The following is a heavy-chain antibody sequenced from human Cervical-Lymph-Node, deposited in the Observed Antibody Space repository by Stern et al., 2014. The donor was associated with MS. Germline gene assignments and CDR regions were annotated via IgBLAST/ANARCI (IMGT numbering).Heavy chain of an antibody. J-gene: IGHJ4*02. Sequence: VQLVQSGAEVKKPGSSVKVSCKVSGDNFDTYAINWLRQAPGQGLEWVGGIIRLFQAPDYAHRLQSSFTIPADGPTSTVFMELSSLRSDDTAVYYCARGSAYFDFWISSYGHFEYWGQGSLITVSS. CDR3: ARGSAYFDFWISSYGHFEY. D-gene: IGHD3-3*01. CDR2: IIRLFQAP. V-gene: IGHV1-69*01. CDR1: GDNFDTYA.